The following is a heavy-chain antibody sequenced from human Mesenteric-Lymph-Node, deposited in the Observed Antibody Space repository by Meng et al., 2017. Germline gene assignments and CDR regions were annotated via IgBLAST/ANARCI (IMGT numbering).Heavy chain of an antibody. CDR1: GDSISSGDYY. CDR2: IHHRGSR. V-gene: IGHV4-39*07. D-gene: IGHD3-10*01. J-gene: IGHJ1*01. Sequence: EEWGTGLVRTSETLSLTWTGSGDSISSGDYYWSWIRERAGKGLEWIGEIHHRGSRAYNPSLKSRVSMSIDKSKNQFSLKLTSVTAADTAVYHCLRGSGGSVWGQGTLVTVAS. CDR3: LRGSGGSV.